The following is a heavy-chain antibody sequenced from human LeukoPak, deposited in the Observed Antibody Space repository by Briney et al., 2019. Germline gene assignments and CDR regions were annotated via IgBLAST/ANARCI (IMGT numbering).Heavy chain of an antibody. D-gene: IGHD4-17*01. Sequence: ASVKVSCKASGYTFTSYGISWVRQAPGQGLEWMGWISAYNGNTNYAQKLQGRVTMTTDTSTSTAYMELRSLRSDDTAVYYCARAYGDYPEYDAFDIWGQGTMVTVSS. CDR3: ARAYGDYPEYDAFDI. CDR1: GYTFTSYG. CDR2: ISAYNGNT. V-gene: IGHV1-18*01. J-gene: IGHJ3*02.